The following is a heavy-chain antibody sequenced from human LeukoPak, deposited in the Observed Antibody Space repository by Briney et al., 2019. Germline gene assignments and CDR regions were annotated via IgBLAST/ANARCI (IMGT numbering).Heavy chain of an antibody. CDR2: IIPISGTA. CDR3: ARGLGGYYYMDV. Sequence: ASVKVSCKASGGTFSSYAINWMRQAPGQGLEWMGGIIPISGTANYAQKFQGRLTITADKSTNTAYMDLSSLRSADTAVYYCARGLGGYYYMDVWGKGTTVTVS. D-gene: IGHD3-16*01. V-gene: IGHV1-69*06. J-gene: IGHJ6*03. CDR1: GGTFSSYA.